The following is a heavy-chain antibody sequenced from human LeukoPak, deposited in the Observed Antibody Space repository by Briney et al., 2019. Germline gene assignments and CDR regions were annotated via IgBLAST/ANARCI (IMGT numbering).Heavy chain of an antibody. D-gene: IGHD1-14*01. CDR1: GFTFSSYW. CDR2: IKQDGSEK. Sequence: PGGSLRLSCAASGFTFSSYWMSWVRQAPGKGLEWVANIKQDGSEKYYVDSVKGRFTISRDNAKNSLYLQMNSLRAEDTAVYYCARGRTLLLAEPRPYYYYYMDVRGKGTTVTVSS. J-gene: IGHJ6*03. CDR3: ARGRTLLLAEPRPYYYYYMDV. V-gene: IGHV3-7*01.